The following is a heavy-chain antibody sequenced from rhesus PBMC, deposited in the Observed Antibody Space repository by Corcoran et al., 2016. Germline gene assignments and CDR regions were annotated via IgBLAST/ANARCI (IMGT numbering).Heavy chain of an antibody. CDR1: GYSISSGYG. CDR3: ARVQGSGLDY. J-gene: IGHJ4*01. D-gene: IGHD1-44*01. V-gene: IGHV4-127*01. CDR2: INGGSGSI. Sequence: QVQLQESGPGLVKPSETLSLTCAVSGYSISSGYGWGWIRLPPGKGLEGIGQINGGSGSIYYNPSLKSRVTVSRDTSKNQFSLKLSSVTGADTAVYYCARVQGSGLDYWGQGVLVTVSS.